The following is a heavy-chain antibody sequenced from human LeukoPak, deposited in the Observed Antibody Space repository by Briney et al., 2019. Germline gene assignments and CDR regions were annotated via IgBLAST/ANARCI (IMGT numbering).Heavy chain of an antibody. CDR2: INHSGST. CDR1: GGSFSGYY. CDR3: ARGGHYSSATWLDY. D-gene: IGHD1-26*01. V-gene: IGHV4-34*01. Sequence: SETLSLTCAVYGGSFSGYYWSWIRQPPGKGLEWIGEINHSGSTNYNPFLKSRVTISVDTSKNQFSLKLSSVTAADTAVYYCARGGHYSSATWLDYWGQGTLVTVSS. J-gene: IGHJ4*02.